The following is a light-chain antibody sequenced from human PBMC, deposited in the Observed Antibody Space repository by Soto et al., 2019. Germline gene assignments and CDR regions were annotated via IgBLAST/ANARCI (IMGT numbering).Light chain of an antibody. CDR1: SSNIGSHT. CDR2: SDN. J-gene: IGLJ2*01. V-gene: IGLV1-44*01. CDR3: AAWDDSLNAAV. Sequence: QSVLTQPYSVSGTPGQRVTISCSGSSSNIGSHTLNWYQHLPGTAPNLLICSDNQRPSGVPDRFSGSTSGTSASLAISGLQSEDEADYYCAAWDDSLNAAVFGGGTKLTVL.